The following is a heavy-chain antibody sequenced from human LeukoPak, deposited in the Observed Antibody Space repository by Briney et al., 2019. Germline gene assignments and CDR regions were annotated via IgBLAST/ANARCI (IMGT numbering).Heavy chain of an antibody. CDR1: VFTFSSYA. CDR2: ISYDGSNK. J-gene: IGHJ4*02. D-gene: IGHD6-19*01. V-gene: IGHV3-30-3*01. Sequence: PGGSLRLSCAASVFTFSSYAMHWVRQAPGKGLEWVAVISYDGSNKYYADSVKGRFTISRDNSKNTLYLQMNSLRAEDTAVYYCLGGAVAGNWGQGTLVTVSS. CDR3: LGGAVAGN.